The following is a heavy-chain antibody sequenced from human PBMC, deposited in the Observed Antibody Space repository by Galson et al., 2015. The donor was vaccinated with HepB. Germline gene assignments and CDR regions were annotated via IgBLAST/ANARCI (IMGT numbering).Heavy chain of an antibody. Sequence: QSGAEVKKPGASVKVSCKVSGYTLTELSMHWVRQAPGKGLEWMGGFDPEDGETIYAQKFQGRVTMTEDTSTDTAYMELSSLRSEDTAVYYCATDTSVLLRVRGAVYYGMDVWGQGTTVTVSS. CDR2: FDPEDGET. CDR3: ATDTSVLLRVRGAVYYGMDV. CDR1: GYTLTELS. V-gene: IGHV1-24*01. D-gene: IGHD3-10*01. J-gene: IGHJ6*02.